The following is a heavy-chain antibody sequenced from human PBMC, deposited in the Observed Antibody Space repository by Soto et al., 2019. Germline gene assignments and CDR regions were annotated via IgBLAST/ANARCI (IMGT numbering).Heavy chain of an antibody. J-gene: IGHJ3*02. CDR2: IIPILGIA. V-gene: IGHV1-69*02. D-gene: IGHD3-10*01. CDR3: ARSSDMVPSDI. Sequence: QVQLVQSGAEVKKPGSSVKVSCKASGGTFSSYTISWVRQAPGQGLEWMGRIIPILGIANYAQKFQGRVTITADKSTSTAYMELSSLRSEDAAVYYCARSSDMVPSDIWGQGTMVTVSS. CDR1: GGTFSSYT.